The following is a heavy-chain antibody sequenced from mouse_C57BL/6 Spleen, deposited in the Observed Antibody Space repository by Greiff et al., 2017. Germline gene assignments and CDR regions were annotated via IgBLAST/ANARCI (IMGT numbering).Heavy chain of an antibody. CDR3: ARWDYDWYFDV. V-gene: IGHV5-17*01. CDR2: ISSGSSTI. CDR1: GFTFSDYG. D-gene: IGHD2-4*01. Sequence: EVKLMESGGGLVKPGGSLKLSCAASGFTFSDYGMHWVRQAPEKGLEWVAYISSGSSTIYYADTVKGRFTISRDNAKNTLFLQMTSLRSEDTAMYYCARWDYDWYFDVGGTGTTVTVSS. J-gene: IGHJ1*03.